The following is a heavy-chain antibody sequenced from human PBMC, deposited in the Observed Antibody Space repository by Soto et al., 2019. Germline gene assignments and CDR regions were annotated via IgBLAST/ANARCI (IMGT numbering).Heavy chain of an antibody. V-gene: IGHV2-26*01. Sequence: QVTLKESGPVLVKPTETLTLTCTVSGFSLSNARMGVSWIRQPPGKALEWLAHIFSNDEKSYSTSLKSRLTSTKDTSKSQVVLTMTNMDPVDTATYYCARIHRRYCSGGSCYSVGYWGQGTMVTVSS. CDR3: ARIHRRYCSGGSCYSVGY. J-gene: IGHJ4*02. CDR2: IFSNDEK. CDR1: GFSLSNARMG. D-gene: IGHD2-15*01.